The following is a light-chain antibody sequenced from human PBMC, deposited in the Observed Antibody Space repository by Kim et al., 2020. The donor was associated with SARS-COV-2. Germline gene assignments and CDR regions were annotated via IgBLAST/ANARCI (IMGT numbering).Light chain of an antibody. Sequence: SASVGDRVTITCRACQSIGTSLAWYQQRAGEAPKLLIYKASDLQAGVSSRFSGSGSGTGFTLTIGSLQPEDFATYYCQQYDSPLYTFGQGTKLEI. J-gene: IGKJ2*01. CDR3: QQYDSPLYT. V-gene: IGKV1-5*03. CDR1: QSIGTS. CDR2: KAS.